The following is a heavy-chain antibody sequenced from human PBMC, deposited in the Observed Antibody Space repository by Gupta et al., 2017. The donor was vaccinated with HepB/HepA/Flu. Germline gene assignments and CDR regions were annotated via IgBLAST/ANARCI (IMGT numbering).Heavy chain of an antibody. V-gene: IGHV4-39*01. CDR3: ARGIPDIAAARASTPLDV. D-gene: IGHD6-13*01. CDR2: VHYSGRT. CDR1: GGSISSSSYY. J-gene: IGHJ6*04. Sequence: QLQLQESGPGLVKLSETLSLTCTVSGGSISSSSYYWGWNRQPPGKGPEWIGTVHYSGRTYYNPSLKSRVTISVDTSKNQFSLKLTSVTAADTAVYYCARGIPDIAAARASTPLDVWGKGTTVTVSS.